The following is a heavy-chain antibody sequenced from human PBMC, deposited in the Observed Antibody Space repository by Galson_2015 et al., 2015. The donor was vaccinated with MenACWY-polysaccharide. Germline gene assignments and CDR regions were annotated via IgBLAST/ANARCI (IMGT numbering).Heavy chain of an antibody. Sequence: SLRLSCAASGFTLDDYAMHWVRQAPGRGLEWVSGISWNSGSIGYADSVKGRFTISRDNAKNSLYLQMNSLRTEDTALYYCATTRGGWYSLFDYWGQGTLVTVSS. D-gene: IGHD6-19*01. CDR1: GFTLDDYA. J-gene: IGHJ4*02. CDR2: ISWNSGSI. CDR3: ATTRGGWYSLFDY. V-gene: IGHV3-9*01.